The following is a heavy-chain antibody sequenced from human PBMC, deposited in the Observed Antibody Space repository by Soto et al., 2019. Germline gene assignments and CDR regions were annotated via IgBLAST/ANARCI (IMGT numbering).Heavy chain of an antibody. CDR3: AKSWIPINDCGDVEGPYFDY. CDR2: ISGSGGST. Sequence: GGSLRLSCAASGFTFSIYAMSWFRQAPGKGLEWVSAISGSGGSTYYADSVKGRFTISRDNSKNTLYLQMNSLRAEDTAVYYCAKSWIPINDCGDVEGPYFDYWGQGTLVTVSS. V-gene: IGHV3-23*01. J-gene: IGHJ4*02. CDR1: GFTFSIYA. D-gene: IGHD4-17*01.